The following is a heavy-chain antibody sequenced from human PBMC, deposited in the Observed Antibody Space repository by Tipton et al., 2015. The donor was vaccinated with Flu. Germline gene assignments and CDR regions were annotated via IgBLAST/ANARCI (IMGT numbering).Heavy chain of an antibody. V-gene: IGHV4-39*07. CDR2: IYHTGTT. Sequence: TLSLTCSISGASISSKTFYWARIRQLPGKGLEWIGSIYHTGTTYYNPSLKSRVTMSVDTSKNEVSLSVTSVTAADTAVYYCAKDRGVDWNWFDPWGRGTLVAVSS. CDR1: GASISSKTFY. J-gene: IGHJ5*02. D-gene: IGHD3-9*01. CDR3: AKDRGVDWNWFDP.